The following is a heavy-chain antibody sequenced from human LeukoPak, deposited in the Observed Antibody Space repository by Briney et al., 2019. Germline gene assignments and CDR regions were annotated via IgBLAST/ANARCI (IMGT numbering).Heavy chain of an antibody. CDR2: IYYSGST. CDR3: VKAGVRYFVSSGLYAFYF. J-gene: IGHJ3*01. CDR1: GGSISSTSYY. Sequence: TSETLSLTCAVSGGSISSTSYYWAWIRQPPGKGLEWIGTIYYSGSTYHNPSLKSRVTLSVDTSRNQFALRLSSVDAADTRAYSCVKAGVRYFVSSGLYAFYFSGQRTTGTVSS. V-gene: IGHV4-39*01. D-gene: IGHD3-22*01.